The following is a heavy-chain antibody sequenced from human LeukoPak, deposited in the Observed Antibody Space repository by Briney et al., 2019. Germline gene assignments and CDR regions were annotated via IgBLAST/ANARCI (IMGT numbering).Heavy chain of an antibody. Sequence: GGSLRLSCAASGFTFSSNWMSWVRQAPGKGLEWVANIKKDGSDKYYVDSVKGRFTISRDNARNSLYLQMNSLRVEDTAAYYCEGGAGYWGQGTPVTVSS. CDR2: IKKDGSDK. V-gene: IGHV3-7*01. CDR3: EGGAGY. J-gene: IGHJ4*02. D-gene: IGHD4/OR15-4a*01. CDR1: GFTFSSNW.